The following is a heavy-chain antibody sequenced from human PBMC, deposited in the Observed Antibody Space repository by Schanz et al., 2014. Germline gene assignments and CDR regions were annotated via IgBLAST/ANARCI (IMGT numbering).Heavy chain of an antibody. CDR3: ARGGYSSGWYDRDIAHFDY. Sequence: QVQLVQSGGEVKTPGASVKVSCKASGYTFTRSGISWVRQAPGQGLEWMGWIGGSDGNTNFAQKFQGRVTMTTDTSTSTVYMELRSLTSDDSAVYYCARGGYSSGWYDRDIAHFDYWGQGTLVTVSS. CDR1: GYTFTRSG. D-gene: IGHD6-19*01. J-gene: IGHJ4*02. CDR2: IGGSDGNT. V-gene: IGHV1-18*01.